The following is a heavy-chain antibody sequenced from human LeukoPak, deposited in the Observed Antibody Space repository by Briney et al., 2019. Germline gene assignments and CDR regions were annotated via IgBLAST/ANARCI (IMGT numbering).Heavy chain of an antibody. CDR3: ARDPYSGNYGNYYYYYMDV. D-gene: IGHD1-26*01. Sequence: GGSLRLSCAATGFTFSSYGMHWVRQAPGKGLEWVAVISYDGSNKYYVDSVKGRFTISRDNSKITLYLQMNSLGPEDTAVYYCARDPYSGNYGNYYYYYMDVWGKGTTVTISS. V-gene: IGHV3-30*03. CDR2: ISYDGSNK. J-gene: IGHJ6*03. CDR1: GFTFSSYG.